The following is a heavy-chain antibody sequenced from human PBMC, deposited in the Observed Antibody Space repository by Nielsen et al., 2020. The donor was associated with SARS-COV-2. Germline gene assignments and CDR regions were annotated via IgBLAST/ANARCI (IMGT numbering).Heavy chain of an antibody. CDR1: GFTFSTFG. D-gene: IGHD1-26*01. Sequence: GESLKISCAASGFTFSTFGMHWVRQAPGKGLEWVALIWYDGTNKYYADSVKGRFTISRDNSKNMVYLQMNSLRGEDTAVYYCARVPSGSYAGYFDYWGQGTLVTVSS. J-gene: IGHJ4*02. CDR3: ARVPSGSYAGYFDY. CDR2: IWYDGTNK. V-gene: IGHV3-30*02.